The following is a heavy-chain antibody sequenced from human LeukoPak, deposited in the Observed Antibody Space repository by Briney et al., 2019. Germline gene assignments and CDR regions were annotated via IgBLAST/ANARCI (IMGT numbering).Heavy chain of an antibody. D-gene: IGHD3-16*02. J-gene: IGHJ4*02. V-gene: IGHV4-4*07. CDR3: ARAGYTISSYRFDY. Sequence: SETLSLNCTVSGGPISSYWWSWIPQPAGKGLEFIGRIYTTGRTNYNPSLKSRVSMSVDTSKNKFSLELRSVTAADTAVYFCARAGYTISSYRFDYWGQGALVTVSS. CDR2: IYTTGRT. CDR1: GGPISSYW.